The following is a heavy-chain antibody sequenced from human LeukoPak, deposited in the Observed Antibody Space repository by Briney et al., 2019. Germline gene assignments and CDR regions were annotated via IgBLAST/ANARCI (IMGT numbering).Heavy chain of an antibody. V-gene: IGHV3-48*01. Sequence: GGSLRLSCAASGFAFSSYSMNWVRQAPGKGLEWVSYIGTSSSRIYYADSVKGRFTISRDNAKNSLYLQMNGLRAEDTAVYYCARGPSSQFRTDYWGQGTLVTVSS. CDR2: IGTSSSRI. J-gene: IGHJ4*02. CDR3: ARGPSSQFRTDY. D-gene: IGHD2-2*01. CDR1: GFAFSSYS.